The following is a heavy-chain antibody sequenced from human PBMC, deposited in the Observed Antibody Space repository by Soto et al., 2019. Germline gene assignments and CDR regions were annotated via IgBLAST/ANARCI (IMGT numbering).Heavy chain of an antibody. CDR3: AGGSGWISDT. CDR1: GFTFSPYW. CDR2: IKDDGGDE. Sequence: EVQLVESGGGLVQPGGSLRLSCAASGFTFSPYWMSWVRQAPGKGLEWVAIIKDDGGDEHYLEAVRGRFTISRDNAKKSLYRAMDSLRVEDTAVYYCAGGSGWISDTWGQGTLVTVSS. J-gene: IGHJ5*02. D-gene: IGHD6-19*01. V-gene: IGHV3-7*05.